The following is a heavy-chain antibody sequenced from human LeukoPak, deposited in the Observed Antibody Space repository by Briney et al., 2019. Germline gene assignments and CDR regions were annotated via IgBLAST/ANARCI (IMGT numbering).Heavy chain of an antibody. Sequence: ASVKVSCKASGYTFTGYYMHWVRQAPGQGLEWMGRINPNSGGTNYAQKFQGRVTMTTDTSISTAYMELSRLRSDDTAVYYCARGRSPDILLRFVEWRNALDIWGQGTMVTVSS. J-gene: IGHJ3*02. D-gene: IGHD3-3*01. CDR3: ARGRSPDILLRFVEWRNALDI. CDR1: GYTFTGYY. V-gene: IGHV1-2*02. CDR2: INPNSGGT.